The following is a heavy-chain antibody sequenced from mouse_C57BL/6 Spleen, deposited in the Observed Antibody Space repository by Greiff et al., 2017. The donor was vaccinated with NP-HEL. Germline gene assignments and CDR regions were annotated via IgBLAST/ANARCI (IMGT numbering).Heavy chain of an antibody. Sequence: VQLQQSGPELVKPGASVKISCKASGYSFTGYYMNWVKQSPEKSLEWIGEINPSTGGTTYNQKFKAKATLTVDKSSSTAYMQLKSLTSEDSAVYYCAREADDYDVGFDYWGQGTTLTVSS. V-gene: IGHV1-42*01. CDR2: INPSTGGT. CDR1: GYSFTGYY. CDR3: AREADDYDVGFDY. D-gene: IGHD2-4*01. J-gene: IGHJ2*01.